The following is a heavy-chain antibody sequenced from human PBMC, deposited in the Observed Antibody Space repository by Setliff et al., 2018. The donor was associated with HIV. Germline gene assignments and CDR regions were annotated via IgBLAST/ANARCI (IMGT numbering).Heavy chain of an antibody. D-gene: IGHD3-22*01. CDR1: GYPFDSYG. CDR2: ISAYIGDT. J-gene: IGHJ4*02. V-gene: IGHV1-18*01. Sequence: ASVKVSCKTSGYPFDSYGISWVRQAPGQGLEWMGWISAYIGDTKYAQRFQGRVTMTTDPSTPTAYMELRSLKSEDTAVYYCARAVGGSNYFDYSGYQDFWGQRTRVTVSS. CDR3: ARAVGGSNYFDYSGYQDF.